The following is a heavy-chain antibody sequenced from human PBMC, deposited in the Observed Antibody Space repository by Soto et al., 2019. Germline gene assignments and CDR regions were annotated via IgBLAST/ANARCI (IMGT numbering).Heavy chain of an antibody. V-gene: IGHV1-2*02. J-gene: IGHJ6*02. D-gene: IGHD3-10*01. CDR3: ARSIWFGESKGGTKDL. CDR1: GYTFSGYY. Sequence: QVQLVQSGAEVKKPGASVKVSCKASGYTFSGYYTHWVRQAPGQGLEWMGWISPNSGGTNYAQKFQGRVTMTRDTPISTANMERSRLTTDDTTVYNCARSIWFGESKGGTKDLWGQGTTVTVFS. CDR2: ISPNSGGT.